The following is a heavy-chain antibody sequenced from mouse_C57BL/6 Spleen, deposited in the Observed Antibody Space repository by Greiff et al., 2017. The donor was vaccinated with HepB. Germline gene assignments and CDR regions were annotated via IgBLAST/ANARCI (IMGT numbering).Heavy chain of an antibody. CDR3: ARKNWDGWYFDV. CDR1: GYTFTDYY. V-gene: IGHV1-26*01. CDR2: INPNNGGT. J-gene: IGHJ1*03. D-gene: IGHD4-1*01. Sequence: EVQLQQSGPELVKPGASVKISCKASGYTFTDYYMNWVKQSHGKSLEWIGDINPNNGGTSYNQKFKGKATLTVVKSSSTAYMELRSLTSEDSAVYYCARKNWDGWYFDVWGTGTTVTVSS.